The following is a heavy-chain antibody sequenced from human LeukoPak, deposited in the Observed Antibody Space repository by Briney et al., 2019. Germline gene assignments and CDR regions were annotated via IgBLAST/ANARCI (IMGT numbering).Heavy chain of an antibody. Sequence: SETLSLTCTASGGSISSHSWSWIRQPPGKGLELIGYIYDSGSTNYNPSLKSRVTISVDTSKNQFSLKLSSVSAADTAVYYCARGLHGYNYAYFYYYMDVWGKGTTVTVSS. J-gene: IGHJ6*03. D-gene: IGHD1-1*01. CDR2: IYDSGST. V-gene: IGHV4-59*11. CDR3: ARGLHGYNYAYFYYYMDV. CDR1: GGSISSHS.